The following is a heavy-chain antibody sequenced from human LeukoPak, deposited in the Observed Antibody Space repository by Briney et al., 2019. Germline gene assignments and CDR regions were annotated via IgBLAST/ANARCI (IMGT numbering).Heavy chain of an antibody. V-gene: IGHV1-2*02. Sequence: ASVKVSCKASGYTFTGYYMHWVRQAPGQGLEWMGWINPNSGGTNYAQKFRGRVTMTRDTSISTAYMELSSLRSEDTAVYYCIAAAAFDIWGQGTMVTVSS. CDR3: IAAAAFDI. CDR2: INPNSGGT. D-gene: IGHD6-13*01. CDR1: GYTFTGYY. J-gene: IGHJ3*02.